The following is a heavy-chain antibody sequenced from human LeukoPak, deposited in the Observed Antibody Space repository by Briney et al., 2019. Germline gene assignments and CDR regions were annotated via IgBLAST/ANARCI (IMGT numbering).Heavy chain of an antibody. Sequence: PGGSLRLSCAASGFTFDDYAMHWVRQAPGKGLEWVSGISWNSGNIGYADSVKGRFTISRDNSKNTLYLQMNSLRAEDTAVYYCARGHSGWYDYWGQGTLVTVSS. V-gene: IGHV3-9*01. CDR1: GFTFDDYA. CDR3: ARGHSGWYDY. CDR2: ISWNSGNI. D-gene: IGHD6-19*01. J-gene: IGHJ4*02.